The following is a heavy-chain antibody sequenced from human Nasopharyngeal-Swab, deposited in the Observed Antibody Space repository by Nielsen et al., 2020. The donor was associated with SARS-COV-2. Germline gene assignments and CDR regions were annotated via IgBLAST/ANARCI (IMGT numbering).Heavy chain of an antibody. D-gene: IGHD3-9*01. CDR2: INAGNGNT. CDR1: GYTFTSYA. J-gene: IGHJ6*02. Sequence: ASVKVSCKASGYTFTSYAMRWVRQAPGQRLEWMGWINAGNGNTKYSQKFQGRVTITRDTSASTAYMELSSLRSEDTAVYYCARYVDYDILTGYYYYGMDVWGQGTTVTVSS. CDR3: ARYVDYDILTGYYYYGMDV. V-gene: IGHV1-3*01.